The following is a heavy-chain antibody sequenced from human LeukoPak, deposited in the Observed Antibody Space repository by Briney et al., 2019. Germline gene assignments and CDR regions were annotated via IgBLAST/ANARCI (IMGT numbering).Heavy chain of an antibody. Sequence: PGGSLRLSCAASGFTFSSYAMSWVRQAPGKGLEWVSGLSGSGGSTYYADSVKGRFSISRDNSKNTLYLQMNSLRAEDTAVYYCARSDVWSGYRIYFDYWGQGTLVTVSS. CDR1: GFTFSSYA. D-gene: IGHD3-3*01. V-gene: IGHV3-23*01. CDR2: LSGSGGST. CDR3: ARSDVWSGYRIYFDY. J-gene: IGHJ4*02.